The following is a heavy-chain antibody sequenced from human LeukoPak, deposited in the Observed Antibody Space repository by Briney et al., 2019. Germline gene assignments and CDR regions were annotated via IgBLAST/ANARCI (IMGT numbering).Heavy chain of an antibody. J-gene: IGHJ6*03. CDR1: GCAISSYY. V-gene: IGHV4-59*08. CDR2: VYYSGST. D-gene: IGHD4-11*01. CDR3: ARQIRATVNYMDV. Sequence: SSETLSLTCTVSGCAISSYYWSWIRQPPGKGLEWIGYVYYSGSTNYNSSLKSRVTISVDTSKNQFSLKLSSVTAADTAVYYCARQIRATVNYMDVWGKGTTVTVSS.